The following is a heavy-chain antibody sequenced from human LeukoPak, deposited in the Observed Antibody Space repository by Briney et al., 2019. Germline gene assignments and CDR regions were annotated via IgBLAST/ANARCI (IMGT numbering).Heavy chain of an antibody. CDR2: IRGSGGST. CDR3: ANGIAAAVDYFDY. Sequence: GGSLRLSCAASGFTFSSYAMSWVRQAPGKGLEWVSAIRGSGGSTYYADSVKGRFTISRDNSKNTLYLQMNSLRAEDTAVYYCANGIAAAVDYFDYWGQGTLVTVSS. V-gene: IGHV3-23*01. D-gene: IGHD6-13*01. J-gene: IGHJ4*02. CDR1: GFTFSSYA.